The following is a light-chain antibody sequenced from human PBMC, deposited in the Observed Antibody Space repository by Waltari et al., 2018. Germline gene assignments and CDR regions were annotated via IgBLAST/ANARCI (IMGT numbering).Light chain of an antibody. CDR3: QQYGTSSS. CDR1: QSVGSNY. V-gene: IGKV3-20*01. CDR2: CAS. Sequence: ELVLTQSPGTLSLSPGERATLSCRASQSVGSNYLVWYQQKPGQAPRLLVWCASSRATGIPSRFSGSGSRTDFTLTISRLEPEDFAVYYCQQYGTSSSFGQGTRLEIK. J-gene: IGKJ5*01.